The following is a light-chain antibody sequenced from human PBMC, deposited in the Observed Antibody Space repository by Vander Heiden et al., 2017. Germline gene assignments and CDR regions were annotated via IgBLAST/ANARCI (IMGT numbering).Light chain of an antibody. CDR3: QQYSSGYT. J-gene: IGKJ2*01. V-gene: IGKV1-5*03. Sequence: DIQMTQSPSTLSASVGDRVTIRCRASQSINHWLAWYQQKPGEAPKLLIYRASTIEDGVSSRFSGSGSGTEFSLTITSLQPDDFATYYCQQYSSGYTFGQGTKLEIK. CDR2: RAS. CDR1: QSINHW.